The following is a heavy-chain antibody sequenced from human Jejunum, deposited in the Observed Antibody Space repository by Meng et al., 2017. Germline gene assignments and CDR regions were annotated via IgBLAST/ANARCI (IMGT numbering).Heavy chain of an antibody. Sequence: GSLRLSCAVSGYSISSGYYWGWVRQPPGKGLEWIGSVYHSGTTHYNPSLQSRVTMSVDTSKNQFSLKLTSVAAADTAVYFCARFSAYWGQGARVTVAS. CDR1: GYSISSGYY. J-gene: IGHJ4*02. CDR2: VYHSGTT. CDR3: ARFSAY. D-gene: IGHD2-15*01. V-gene: IGHV4-38-2*01.